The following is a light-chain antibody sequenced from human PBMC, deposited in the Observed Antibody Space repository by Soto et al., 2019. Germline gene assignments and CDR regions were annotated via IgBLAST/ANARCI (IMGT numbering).Light chain of an antibody. J-gene: IGKJ1*01. CDR2: AAS. CDR1: QSIDKY. V-gene: IGKV1-39*01. Sequence: DIQMTQSPSSLSASVGDRLTITCRASQSIDKYLNWYQQRPGKAHELLIYAASSLQSGVPSRFSGSGSGTDFTLTISSLQPEDFGTYYCQQSYNIPPTFGQGTKVDIK. CDR3: QQSYNIPPT.